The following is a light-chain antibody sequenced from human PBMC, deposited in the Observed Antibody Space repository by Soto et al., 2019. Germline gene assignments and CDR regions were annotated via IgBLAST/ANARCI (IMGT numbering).Light chain of an antibody. J-gene: IGLJ3*02. V-gene: IGLV2-8*01. CDR3: SSYAASNNFYFV. Sequence: QSVLTQPPSASGSPGQSFTISCTGTSSDVGGYNYVSWYQQYPGRAPKLMIYEVTRRPSGVPDRFSGSKSGNTASLTVSGLQAEAEADYYCSSYAASNNFYFVFGGGTKVTVL. CDR2: EVT. CDR1: SSDVGGYNY.